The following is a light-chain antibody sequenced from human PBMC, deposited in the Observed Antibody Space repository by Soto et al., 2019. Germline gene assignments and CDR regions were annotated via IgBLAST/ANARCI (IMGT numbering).Light chain of an antibody. CDR2: DAS. J-gene: IGKJ5*01. V-gene: IGKV3-11*01. Sequence: ESVVAQSPATLFLSTGESPTLSYRASQSVSSYLAWYQQKPGQAPRLLIYDASTTAPGIPARFSGRGSGADFTLTISSLEPEDFAVYYCQQRSDSITFGQGTRLEIK. CDR3: QQRSDSIT. CDR1: QSVSSY.